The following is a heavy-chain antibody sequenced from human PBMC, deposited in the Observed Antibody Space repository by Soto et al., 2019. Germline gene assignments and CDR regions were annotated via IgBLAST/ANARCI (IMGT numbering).Heavy chain of an antibody. CDR2: IYHSGST. J-gene: IGHJ4*02. CDR3: ARTGYGDYLFLDY. D-gene: IGHD4-17*01. Sequence: SETLSLTCAVSGGSISSGGYSWSWIRQPPGKGLEWIGYIYHSGSTYYNPSLKSRVTISVDRSKNQFSLKLSSVTAADTAVYYCARTGYGDYLFLDYWGQGSLVTVSS. CDR1: GGSISSGGYS. V-gene: IGHV4-30-2*01.